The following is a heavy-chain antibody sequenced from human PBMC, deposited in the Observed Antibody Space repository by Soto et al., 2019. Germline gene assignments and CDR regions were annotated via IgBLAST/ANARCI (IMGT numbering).Heavy chain of an antibody. CDR1: GFTFDDYA. Sequence: GGSLRLSCAASGFTFDDYAMHWVRQAPGKGLEWVSGISWNSGSIGYADSVKGRFTISRDNAKNSLYLQMNSLRAEDTALYYCAKDLGSGWRDYYYYYGMDVWGQGTTVTVSS. V-gene: IGHV3-9*01. D-gene: IGHD6-19*01. CDR3: AKDLGSGWRDYYYYYGMDV. CDR2: ISWNSGSI. J-gene: IGHJ6*02.